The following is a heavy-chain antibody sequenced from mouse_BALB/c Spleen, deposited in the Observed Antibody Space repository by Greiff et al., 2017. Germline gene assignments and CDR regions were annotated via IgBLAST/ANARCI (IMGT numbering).Heavy chain of an antibody. CDR2: VLPGSGST. Sequence: QVQLQQSGAELMKPGASVKISCKATGYTFSSYWIEWVKQRPGHGLEWIGEVLPGSGSTNYNEKFKGKATFTADTSSNTAYMQLSSLTSEDSAVYYCARGYGDFAYWGQGTLVTVSA. D-gene: IGHD2-13*01. V-gene: IGHV1-9*01. CDR3: ARGYGDFAY. J-gene: IGHJ3*01. CDR1: GYTFSSYW.